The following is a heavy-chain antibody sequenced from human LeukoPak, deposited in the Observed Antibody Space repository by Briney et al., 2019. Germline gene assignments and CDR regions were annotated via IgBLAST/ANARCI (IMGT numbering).Heavy chain of an antibody. CDR1: GGSISSYY. Sequence: SETLSLTCTVSGGSISSYYWSWIRQPPGKGLEWIGYIYYSGSTNYNPSLKSRVTISVDTSKNQFSLKLSSVTAADTAVYYCARDLGRSGSFDYWGQGTLVTVSS. CDR2: IYYSGST. J-gene: IGHJ4*02. V-gene: IGHV4-59*12. CDR3: ARDLGRSGSFDY. D-gene: IGHD3-3*01.